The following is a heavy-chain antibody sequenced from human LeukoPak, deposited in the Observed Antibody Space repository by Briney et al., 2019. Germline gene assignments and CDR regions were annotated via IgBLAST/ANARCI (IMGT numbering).Heavy chain of an antibody. J-gene: IGHJ5*02. D-gene: IGHD3-22*01. CDR3: AKDGGYYDSSGYYYNWFDP. V-gene: IGHV3-38-3*01. CDR1: GFTVSSNE. CDR2: ISGGST. Sequence: GGSLRLSCAASGFTVSSNEMSWVRQAPGKGLEWVSSISGGSTYYADSVKGRFTISRDNSKNTLYLQMNSLRAEDTAVYYCAKDGGYYDSSGYYYNWFDPWGQGTLVTVSS.